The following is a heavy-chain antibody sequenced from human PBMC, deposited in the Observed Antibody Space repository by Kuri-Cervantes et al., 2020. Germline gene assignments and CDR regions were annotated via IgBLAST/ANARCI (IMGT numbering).Heavy chain of an antibody. V-gene: IGHV3-74*01. CDR1: GFTFSSYW. CDR2: INSDGSST. Sequence: GGSLRLSCAASGFTFSSYWMHWVRQAPGKGLVWVSRINSDGSSTSYADSVKGRFTISKDNAKNTLYLQMNSLRTEDTALYYCAKDIRSVVVVGYGMDVWGQGTTVTVSS. CDR3: AKDIRSVVVVGYGMDV. D-gene: IGHD2-15*01. J-gene: IGHJ6*02.